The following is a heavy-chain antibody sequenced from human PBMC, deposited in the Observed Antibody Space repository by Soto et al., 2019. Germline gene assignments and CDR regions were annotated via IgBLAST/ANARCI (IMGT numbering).Heavy chain of an antibody. CDR3: ARHHRYCTGGSCYAIDS. Sequence: PSETLSLTCTVSGVSIGSSDYFWGWIRQPPEKELEWIAYISTTGSTSYNPSLKSRVTISIDTSKNQFSLNLSSVTAADTAVYYCARHHRYCTGGSCYAIDSWGQGTLVTVSS. J-gene: IGHJ4*02. D-gene: IGHD2-15*01. CDR2: ISTTGST. CDR1: GVSIGSSDYF. V-gene: IGHV4-39*01.